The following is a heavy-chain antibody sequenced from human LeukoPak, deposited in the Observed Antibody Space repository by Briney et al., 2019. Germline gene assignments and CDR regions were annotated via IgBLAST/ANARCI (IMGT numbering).Heavy chain of an antibody. D-gene: IGHD4-17*01. J-gene: IGHJ5*02. V-gene: IGHV6-1*01. CDR3: ARELGALDT. CDR1: GDSVSSNSPA. Sequence: SQTLSLTCAISGDSVSSNSPAWNWIRQSPSRGLEWLGRTYYRSKWYNDYAVSVKSRITINPGTSNNQLSLQLNSVTPEDTAVYYCARELGALDTWGQGILVTVSS. CDR2: TYYRSKWYN.